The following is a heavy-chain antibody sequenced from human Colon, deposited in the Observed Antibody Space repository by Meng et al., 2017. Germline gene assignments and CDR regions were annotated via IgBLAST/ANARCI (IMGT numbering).Heavy chain of an antibody. CDR2: IHHGGTT. J-gene: IGHJ4*02. V-gene: IGHV4-4*02. CDR3: ARIDYGGNGIEKYFFDY. D-gene: IGHD4-23*01. CDR1: GGWGSSNYW. Sequence: GPLRGAGPGLGEPSGARSLTGGGCGGWGSSNYWWSWVRQSPKKGLEWIGEIHHGGTTNYNPSLKSRVTISVDTSNNQFSLKLSSVTAADTAVYYCARIDYGGNGIEKYFFDYWGQGTLVTVSS.